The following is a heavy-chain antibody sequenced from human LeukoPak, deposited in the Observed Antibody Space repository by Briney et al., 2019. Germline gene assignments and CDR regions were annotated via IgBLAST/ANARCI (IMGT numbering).Heavy chain of an antibody. D-gene: IGHD2-15*01. CDR3: ARDRSCSGGSCYSGALVLDP. J-gene: IGHJ5*02. CDR1: GYTFTSYY. V-gene: IGHV1-46*01. Sequence: ASVKVSCKASGYTFTSYYMHWVRQAPGQGLGWMGIINPSGGSTSYAQKFQGRVTMTRDTSTSTVYMELSSLRSEDTAVYYCARDRSCSGGSCYSGALVLDPWGQGTLVTVSS. CDR2: INPSGGST.